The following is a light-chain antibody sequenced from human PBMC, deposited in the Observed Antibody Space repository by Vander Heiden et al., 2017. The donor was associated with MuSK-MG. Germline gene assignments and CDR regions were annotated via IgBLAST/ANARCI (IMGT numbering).Light chain of an antibody. V-gene: IGKV3-11*01. Sequence: IVLTQSPATLSLSPGERATLSCRASESVSRYLAWYQQKPGQAPRLLIYDASNRATGIPARFSGSGSGTDFTLTISSLEPEDVAGYYGLQLWTFGPGTKVXIK. CDR1: ESVSRY. CDR2: DAS. J-gene: IGKJ3*01. CDR3: LQLWT.